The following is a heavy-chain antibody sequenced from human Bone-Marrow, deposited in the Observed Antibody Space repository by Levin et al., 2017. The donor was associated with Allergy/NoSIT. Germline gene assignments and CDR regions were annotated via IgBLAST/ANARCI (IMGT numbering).Heavy chain of an antibody. D-gene: IGHD3-3*01. CDR3: AHSITIFGVVITSSWYDYGMDV. Sequence: SGPTLVKPTQTLTLTCTFSGFSLSTSGVGVGWIRQPPGKALEWLALIYWDDDKRYSPSLKSRLTITKDTSKNQVVLTMTNMDPVDTATYYCAHSITIFGVVITSSWYDYGMDVWGQGTTVTVSS. CDR2: IYWDDDK. V-gene: IGHV2-5*02. J-gene: IGHJ6*02. CDR1: GFSLSTSGVG.